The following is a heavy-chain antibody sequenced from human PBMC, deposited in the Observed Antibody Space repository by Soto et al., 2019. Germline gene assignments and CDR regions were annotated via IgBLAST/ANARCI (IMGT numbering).Heavy chain of an antibody. CDR3: ARDSSSSDYYYYYGMDV. V-gene: IGHV1-18*01. D-gene: IGHD6-6*01. CDR2: ISAYNGNT. CDR1: GYTFTSYG. Sequence: QVQLVQSGAEVKKPGASVKVSCKASGYTFTSYGISWVRQAPGQGIEWMGWISAYNGNTNYAQKLQGRVTMTTDTSTSTAYMELRSLRSDDTAVYYCARDSSSSDYYYYYGMDVWGQGTTVTVSS. J-gene: IGHJ6*02.